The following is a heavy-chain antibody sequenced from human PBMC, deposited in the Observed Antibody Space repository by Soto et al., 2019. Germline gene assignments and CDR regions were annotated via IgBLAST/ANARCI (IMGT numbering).Heavy chain of an antibody. D-gene: IGHD5-12*01. CDR1: GFTFSSYW. V-gene: IGHV3-30-3*01. J-gene: IGHJ2*01. CDR3: ARGGYSGYDSPWYFDL. CDR2: ISYDGSNK. Sequence: PGGSLRLSCAASGFTFSSYWMHWVRQAPGKGLEWVAVISYDGSNKYYADSVKGRFTISRDNSKNTLYLQMNSLRAEDTAVYYCARGGYSGYDSPWYFDLWGRGTLVTVSS.